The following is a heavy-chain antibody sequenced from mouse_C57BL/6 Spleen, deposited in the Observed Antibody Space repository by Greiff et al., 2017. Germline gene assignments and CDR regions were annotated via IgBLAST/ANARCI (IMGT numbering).Heavy chain of an antibody. CDR2: IYPGSGST. D-gene: IGHD2-5*01. J-gene: IGHJ2*01. CDR3: ARTYSNPYYFDY. V-gene: IGHV1-55*01. CDR1: GYTFTSYW. Sequence: QVQLKQPGAELVKPGASVKMSCKASGYTFTSYWITWVKQRPGQGLEWIGDIYPGSGSTNYNEKFKSKATLPVDTSSSTAYMQLSSLTSEDSAVYYCARTYSNPYYFDYWGQGTTLTVSS.